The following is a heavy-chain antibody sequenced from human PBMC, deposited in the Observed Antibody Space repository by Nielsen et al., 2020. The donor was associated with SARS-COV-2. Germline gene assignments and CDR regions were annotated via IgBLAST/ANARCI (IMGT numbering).Heavy chain of an antibody. J-gene: IGHJ5*02. Sequence: WIRQPPGKGLEWVSGISWNSGSIGYADSVKGRFTISRDNAKNSLYLQMNSLRSEDTAVYYCARDYDILTGSQGYYWFDPWGQGTLVTVSS. CDR2: ISWNSGSI. V-gene: IGHV3-9*01. D-gene: IGHD3-9*01. CDR3: ARDYDILTGSQGYYWFDP.